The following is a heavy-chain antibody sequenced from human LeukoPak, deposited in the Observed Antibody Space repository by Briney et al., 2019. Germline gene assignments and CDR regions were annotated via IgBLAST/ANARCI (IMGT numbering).Heavy chain of an antibody. V-gene: IGHV4-34*01. D-gene: IGHD2-2*02. Sequence: WETLSPTCAVYGVSFSGYYWSWIRHPPGKWMECIGELNHIGSTNYNPSLKSRVTISVDTSKNQFSLQLSSVTAADTAVYYCARGAPYCSSTSCYTTGSTFDYWGQGTLVTVSS. CDR3: ARGAPYCSSTSCYTTGSTFDY. J-gene: IGHJ4*02. CDR1: GVSFSGYY. CDR2: LNHIGST.